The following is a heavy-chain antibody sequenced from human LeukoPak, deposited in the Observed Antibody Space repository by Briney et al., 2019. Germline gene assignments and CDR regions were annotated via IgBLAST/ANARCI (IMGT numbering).Heavy chain of an antibody. J-gene: IGHJ3*02. Sequence: ASAKVSCKASGYTFTGYYMHWVRQAPGQGLGWMGWINPNSGGTNYAQKFQGRVTMTRDTSISTAYMELSRLRSDDTAVYYCARGAMVRGVNGGAFDIWGQGTMVTVSS. CDR2: INPNSGGT. D-gene: IGHD3-10*01. CDR3: ARGAMVRGVNGGAFDI. V-gene: IGHV1-2*02. CDR1: GYTFTGYY.